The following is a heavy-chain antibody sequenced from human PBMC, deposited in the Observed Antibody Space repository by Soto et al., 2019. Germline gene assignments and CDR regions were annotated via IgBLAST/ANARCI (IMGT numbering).Heavy chain of an antibody. V-gene: IGHV3-15*01. J-gene: IGHJ4*02. CDR3: RTQWLD. Sequence: EVQLVESGGGLVKPGGSLRLSCAASGVTFSNAWMSWVRQAPGKGLEWLGFIRKKTDGGTADYAAPVKGRFTISRDDSKNTLYLQMNSLKTEDTAVYYCRTQWLDWGQGTLVTVSS. CDR1: GVTFSNAW. D-gene: IGHD6-19*01. CDR2: IRKKTDGGTA.